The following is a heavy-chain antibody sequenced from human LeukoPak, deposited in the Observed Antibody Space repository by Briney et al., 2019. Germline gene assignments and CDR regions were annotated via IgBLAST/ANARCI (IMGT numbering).Heavy chain of an antibody. CDR1: GFTFSSYE. J-gene: IGHJ4*02. V-gene: IGHV3-48*03. CDR3: AREKFYDNSGYDY. Sequence: GGSLRLSCAASGFTFSSYEMNWVRQAPGQGLEWVAYISSSGSTVYYADSVKGRFTISRGNAKDSLFLQMNSLRAEDTADYYCAREKFYDNSGYDYWGQGTLVTVSS. D-gene: IGHD3-22*01. CDR2: ISSSGSTV.